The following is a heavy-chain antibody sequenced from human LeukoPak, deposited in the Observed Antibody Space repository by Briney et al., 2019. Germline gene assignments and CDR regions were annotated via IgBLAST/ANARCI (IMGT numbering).Heavy chain of an antibody. CDR2: IYYSGST. D-gene: IGHD4-17*01. CDR1: GGSTSSYY. V-gene: IGHV4-59*01. Sequence: PSETLSLTCTVSGGSTSSYYWSWIRQPPGKGLEWIGYIYYSGSTNYNPSLKSRVTISVDTSKNQFSLKLSSVTAADTAVYYCARVPDYGDLSIDYWGQGTLVTVSS. J-gene: IGHJ4*02. CDR3: ARVPDYGDLSIDY.